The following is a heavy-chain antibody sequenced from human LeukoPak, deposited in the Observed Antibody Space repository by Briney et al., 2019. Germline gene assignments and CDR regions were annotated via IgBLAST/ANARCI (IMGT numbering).Heavy chain of an antibody. J-gene: IGHJ6*02. Sequence: ASVKVSCKASGYTFTSYGISWVRQAPGQGLEWMGWISAYNGNTNYAQKPQGRVTMTTDTSTSTAYMELRSLRSDDTAVYYCARAVVTSAYYYYGMDVWGQGTTVTVSS. CDR2: ISAYNGNT. D-gene: IGHD4-23*01. CDR1: GYTFTSYG. CDR3: ARAVVTSAYYYYGMDV. V-gene: IGHV1-18*01.